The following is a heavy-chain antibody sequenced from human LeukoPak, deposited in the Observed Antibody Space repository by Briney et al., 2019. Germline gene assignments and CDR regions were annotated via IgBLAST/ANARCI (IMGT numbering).Heavy chain of an antibody. J-gene: IGHJ6*02. V-gene: IGHV3-21*01. CDR1: GXTFXGSS. CDR3: ARTRDGVSYSSGMDV. D-gene: IGHD5-24*01. CDR2: ISSGSSYI. Sequence: PGGSLRLSCAASGXTFXGSSXXWXXXAXGXGLXWVXXISSGSSYIYYSASVTGRFNISKAKAKKSLYMQMNSLKAEATDAYYCARTRDGVSYSSGMDVWGQGTTVTVSS.